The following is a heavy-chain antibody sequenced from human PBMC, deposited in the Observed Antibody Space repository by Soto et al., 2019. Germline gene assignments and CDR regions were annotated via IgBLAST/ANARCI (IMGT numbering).Heavy chain of an antibody. V-gene: IGHV1-2*04. Sequence: ASVKVSCKASGYTFTGYYMHWVRQAPGQGLEWTGWINPSSGGTNYAQKFQGWVTMTRDTSISTAYMELSRLRSDDTAVYYCAREGVPYYYGMDVWGQGTTVTVSS. CDR2: INPSSGGT. J-gene: IGHJ6*02. D-gene: IGHD3-10*01. CDR3: AREGVPYYYGMDV. CDR1: GYTFTGYY.